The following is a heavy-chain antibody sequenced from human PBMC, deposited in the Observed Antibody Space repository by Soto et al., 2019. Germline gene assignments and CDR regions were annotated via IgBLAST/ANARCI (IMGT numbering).Heavy chain of an antibody. CDR1: GGSISSYY. CDR2: IYYSGST. CDR3: ARDSGTLLLFGELRPNWYFDL. J-gene: IGHJ2*01. D-gene: IGHD3-10*01. Sequence: QVQLQESGPGLVKPSETLSLTCTVSGGSISSYYWSWIRQPPGKGLEWIGYIYYSGSTNYNPSLKSRVTISVDTSKNQFSLKLSSVTAADTAVDYCARDSGTLLLFGELRPNWYFDLWGRGTLVTVSS. V-gene: IGHV4-59*01.